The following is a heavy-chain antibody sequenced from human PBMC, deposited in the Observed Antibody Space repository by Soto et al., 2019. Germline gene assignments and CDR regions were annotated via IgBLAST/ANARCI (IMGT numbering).Heavy chain of an antibody. CDR1: GYTFTSYG. CDR2: ISAYNGNT. Sequence: EASVKVSCKASGYTFTSYGISWVRQAPGQGLEWMGWISAYNGNTNYAQKLQGRVTMTTDTSTSTAYMELRSLRSDDTAVYYCARNDFWSGYFGYFDYWGQGTLVTVSS. J-gene: IGHJ4*02. D-gene: IGHD3-3*01. V-gene: IGHV1-18*01. CDR3: ARNDFWSGYFGYFDY.